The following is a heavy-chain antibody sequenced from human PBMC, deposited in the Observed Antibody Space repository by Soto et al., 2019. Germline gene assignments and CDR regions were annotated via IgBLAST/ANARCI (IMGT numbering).Heavy chain of an antibody. Sequence: GGSLRPSCAASGFTFFSFGMHWVRQAPGKGLEWVTLISHDGTKKYYADSVKGRFTISRDNSKNTLYLQMNSLRVEDTAVYYCAKDREPYSRSWPYYWGQGTLVTVSS. CDR1: GFTFFSFG. J-gene: IGHJ4*02. CDR3: AKDREPYSRSWPYY. CDR2: ISHDGTKK. D-gene: IGHD6-13*01. V-gene: IGHV3-30*18.